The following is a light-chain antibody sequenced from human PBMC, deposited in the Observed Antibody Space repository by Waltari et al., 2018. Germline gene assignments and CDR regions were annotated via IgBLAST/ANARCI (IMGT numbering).Light chain of an antibody. CDR2: GAS. Sequence: EIVLTQSPGTLSLSPGERATLSCRASQSVSSSYLAWYQQKPGQAPRLLIHGASSRATGIPDRFSGSGSGTDFTLTISRLEPEDFAVYYCQQYGSSPPPFGGGTKVEIK. V-gene: IGKV3-20*01. CDR1: QSVSSSY. CDR3: QQYGSSPPP. J-gene: IGKJ4*01.